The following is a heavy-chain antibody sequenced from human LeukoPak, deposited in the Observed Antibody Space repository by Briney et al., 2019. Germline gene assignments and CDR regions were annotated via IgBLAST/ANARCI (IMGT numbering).Heavy chain of an antibody. D-gene: IGHD2-2*01. Sequence: GGSLRLSCAASGNYWMHWVRQAPGKGLVWVSHINSDGSWTSYADSVKDRFTISKDNAKNTVYLQMNNLRAEDTAVYYCVSFYETYWGRGTLVTVSS. J-gene: IGHJ4*02. CDR2: INSDGSWT. CDR1: GNYW. V-gene: IGHV3-74*01. CDR3: VSFYETY.